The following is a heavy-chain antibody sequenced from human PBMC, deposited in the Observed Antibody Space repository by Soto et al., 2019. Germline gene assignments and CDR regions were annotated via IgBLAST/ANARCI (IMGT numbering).Heavy chain of an antibody. Sequence: SVKVSCKASGGTFSSYAISWVRQAPGQGLEWMGGIIPIFGTANYAQKFQGRVTITADESTSTAYMELSSLRSEDTAGYYCARGRLWGNWFDPWGQGTLVTVSS. J-gene: IGHJ5*02. CDR2: IIPIFGTA. V-gene: IGHV1-69*13. D-gene: IGHD5-18*01. CDR1: GGTFSSYA. CDR3: ARGRLWGNWFDP.